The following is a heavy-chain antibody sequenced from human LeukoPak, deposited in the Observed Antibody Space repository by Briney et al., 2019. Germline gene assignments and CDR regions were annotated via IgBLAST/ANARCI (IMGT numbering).Heavy chain of an antibody. D-gene: IGHD1-26*01. CDR1: GFTFSSFE. Sequence: GGSLRLSCAASGFTFSSFEMNWVRQAPGKGLQWVSYISSSGSTIYYADSVKGRFTISRDNAKNSLYLQMNGLRAEDTAVYYCARERTLVGAIIDYWGQGTLVTVSS. V-gene: IGHV3-48*03. CDR2: ISSSGSTI. CDR3: ARERTLVGAIIDY. J-gene: IGHJ4*02.